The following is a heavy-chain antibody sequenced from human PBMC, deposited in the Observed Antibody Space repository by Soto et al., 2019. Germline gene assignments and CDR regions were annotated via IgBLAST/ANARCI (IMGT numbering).Heavy chain of an antibody. J-gene: IGHJ6*02. D-gene: IGHD2-15*01. Sequence: GGSLRLSCISSGFTFRTYTMNWVRQAPGKGLEWVPGIRGFSPYTFYAESVKGRFTISRDNAKNSLFLQMNSLRAEDTAVYYCARDRGYDAHDFYYNAMDVWGQGTTVTVSS. CDR3: ARDRGYDAHDFYYNAMDV. V-gene: IGHV3-21*01. CDR2: IRGFSPYT. CDR1: GFTFRTYT.